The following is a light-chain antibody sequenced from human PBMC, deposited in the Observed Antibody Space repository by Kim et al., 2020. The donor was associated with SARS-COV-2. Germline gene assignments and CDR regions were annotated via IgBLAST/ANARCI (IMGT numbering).Light chain of an antibody. Sequence: SYELTQPPSVSVSPGQTASISCSGDNLGDKFVCCYQQRPRQSPPLVIYQDDKRPSVIPERFSVSNSVGIATLTISGTQAMDEADYYCQAWDNGVVFGGGT. CDR1: NLGDKF. CDR2: QDD. V-gene: IGLV3-1*01. CDR3: QAWDNGVV. J-gene: IGLJ2*01.